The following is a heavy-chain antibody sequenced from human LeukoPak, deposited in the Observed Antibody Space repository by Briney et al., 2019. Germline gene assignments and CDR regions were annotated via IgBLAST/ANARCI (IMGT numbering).Heavy chain of an antibody. V-gene: IGHV1-2*02. CDR2: INPNSDYT. D-gene: IGHD3-22*01. CDR3: ARVGGLIYYYDSSDYYGWNRVPTDV. Sequence: ASVKVSCKASGYTFTDYYIHWVRQAPGQGLEWMGWINPNSDYTFYAQKFQGRVTMTRDTSISTAYMELSRLRSDDTAVYYCARVGGLIYYYDSSDYYGWNRVPTDVWGKGTTVTVSS. J-gene: IGHJ6*04. CDR1: GYTFTDYY.